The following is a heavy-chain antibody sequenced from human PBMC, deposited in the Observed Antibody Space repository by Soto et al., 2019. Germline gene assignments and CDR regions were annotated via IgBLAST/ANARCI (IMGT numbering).Heavy chain of an antibody. Sequence: GGSLRLSCAASGFTFSRYAMSWVRQAPGKGLEWVSAISGSGGNTYYADSVKGRFTSSRDNSKNTLYLQMNNLRAEDTAVYFCAKTVLSDYEIFDYWGQGTLVTVSS. J-gene: IGHJ4*02. CDR1: GFTFSRYA. D-gene: IGHD5-12*01. CDR2: ISGSGGNT. CDR3: AKTVLSDYEIFDY. V-gene: IGHV3-23*01.